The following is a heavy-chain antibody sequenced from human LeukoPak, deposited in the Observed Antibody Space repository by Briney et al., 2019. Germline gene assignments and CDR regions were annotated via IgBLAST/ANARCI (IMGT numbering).Heavy chain of an antibody. CDR2: IYSGGST. D-gene: IGHD1-26*01. CDR3: ASSPIVGGILY. CDR1: GFTVSSNY. Sequence: PGGSLRLSCAASGFTVSSNYMSWVRQVPGKGLEWVSVIYSGGSTYYADSVKGRFTISRGNSKNTLYLQMNSLRAADTAVYYCASSPIVGGILYWGQGTLVAVAS. V-gene: IGHV3-53*01. J-gene: IGHJ4*02.